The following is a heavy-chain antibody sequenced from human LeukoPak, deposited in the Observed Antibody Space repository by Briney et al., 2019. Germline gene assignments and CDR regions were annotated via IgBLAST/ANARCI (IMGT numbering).Heavy chain of an antibody. CDR2: IYYSGST. J-gene: IGHJ4*02. Sequence: NTSETLSLTCTVSGGSISSYYWSWIRQPPGKGLEWIGYIYYSGSTNYNPSLKSRVTISVDTSKNQFSLKLSSVTAADTAVYYCARYSGSWALFDYWGQGTLVTVSS. V-gene: IGHV4-59*08. CDR1: GGSISSYY. CDR3: ARYSGSWALFDY. D-gene: IGHD6-13*01.